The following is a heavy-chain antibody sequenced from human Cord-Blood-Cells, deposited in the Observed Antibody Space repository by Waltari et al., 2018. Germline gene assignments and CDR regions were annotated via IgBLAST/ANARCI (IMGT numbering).Heavy chain of an antibody. CDR2: INHSGST. D-gene: IGHD2-2*01. J-gene: IGHJ4*02. V-gene: IGHV4-34*01. Sequence: QVQLQQWGAGLLKPSVTLSLTCAVYRASFSGYYSTWTRQPPGKGLEWIGEINHSGSTNYNPSLKSRVTISVDTSKNQVSLKLSSVTAADTAVYYCARGEGYCSSTSCYYFDYWGQGTLVTVSS. CDR3: ARGEGYCSSTSCYYFDY. CDR1: RASFSGYY.